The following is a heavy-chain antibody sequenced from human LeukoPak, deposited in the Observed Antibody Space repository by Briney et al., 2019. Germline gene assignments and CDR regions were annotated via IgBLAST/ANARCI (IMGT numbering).Heavy chain of an antibody. V-gene: IGHV4-39*07. Sequence: SETLSLTCTVSGGSISSSSYYCGWIRQPPGKGLEWIGSIYYSGSTYYNPSLKSRVTISVDTPKNQLSLKLSSVTAADTAVFYCARAGGYRGYMDVWGKGTTVTISS. D-gene: IGHD1-1*01. CDR1: GGSISSSSYY. CDR2: IYYSGST. J-gene: IGHJ6*03. CDR3: ARAGGYRGYMDV.